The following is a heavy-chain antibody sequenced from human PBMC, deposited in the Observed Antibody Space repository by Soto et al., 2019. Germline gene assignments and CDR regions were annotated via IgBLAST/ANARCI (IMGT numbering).Heavy chain of an antibody. CDR2: ISASGGST. Sequence: GGSLRLSCAASGFTFSTYAMTWVRQAPGKGLEWVSAISASGGSTYYADSVKGRFTISRDNSKNTLYLQMNSLRAEDTAVYYCAKALLGPIVVDGDYWGQGTLVTVSS. D-gene: IGHD3-22*01. CDR1: GFTFSTYA. CDR3: AKALLGPIVVDGDY. V-gene: IGHV3-23*01. J-gene: IGHJ4*02.